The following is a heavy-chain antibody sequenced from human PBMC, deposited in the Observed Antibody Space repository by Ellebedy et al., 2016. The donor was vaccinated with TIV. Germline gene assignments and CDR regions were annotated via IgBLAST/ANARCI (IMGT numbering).Heavy chain of an antibody. D-gene: IGHD4-23*01. Sequence: GESLKISCVASGFDLRNYWMSWVRQAPGKGLEWVAYIKGDASEEYYLDSVKGRFTISRDNLKRSLYLQVNSLRVEDTAVYFCAREDGNWLDPWGQGTLVTVAS. CDR2: IKGDASEE. J-gene: IGHJ5*02. V-gene: IGHV3-7*01. CDR3: AREDGNWLDP. CDR1: GFDLRNYW.